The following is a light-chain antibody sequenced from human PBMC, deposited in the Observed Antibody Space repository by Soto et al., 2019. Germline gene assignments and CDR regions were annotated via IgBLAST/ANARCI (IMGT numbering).Light chain of an antibody. CDR1: NSDVGGYNY. J-gene: IGLJ1*01. V-gene: IGLV2-11*01. CDR3: SSYTSTSTYV. Sequence: QSALTQPRSVSGSPGQSVTISCTGTNSDVGGYNYVSWYQQYPGKAPKLMISGVSERPSGVPDRFSGSKSGNTASLTISGLQAEDEADYYCSSYTSTSTYVFGTGTKVTVL. CDR2: GVS.